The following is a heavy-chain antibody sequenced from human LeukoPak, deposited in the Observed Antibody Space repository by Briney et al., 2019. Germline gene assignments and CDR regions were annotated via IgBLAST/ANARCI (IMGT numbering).Heavy chain of an antibody. CDR2: IRSKANSYAT. CDR1: GFTFSGSA. J-gene: IGHJ4*02. CDR3: AKVGGLGDSSGYYSDY. Sequence: GGSLRLSCAASGFTFSGSAMHWVRRASGKGLEWVGRIRSKANSYATAYAASVKGRFTISRDDSKNTAYLQMNSLKTEDTAVYYCAKVGGLGDSSGYYSDYWGQGTLVTVSS. V-gene: IGHV3-73*01. D-gene: IGHD3-22*01.